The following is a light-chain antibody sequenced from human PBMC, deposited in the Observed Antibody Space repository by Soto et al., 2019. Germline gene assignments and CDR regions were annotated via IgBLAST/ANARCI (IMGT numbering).Light chain of an antibody. Sequence: NFMLTQPHSMSESPGKTVTISCTRSSGSIASSYVQWYQQHPGSSPHIVIYEDDQRSSGVPDRLSGSIDRSSNSASLTISGLKSEDEADYYCQSYGSDTVIFGGGTKLTVL. J-gene: IGLJ2*01. CDR1: SGSIASSY. CDR3: QSYGSDTVI. CDR2: EDD. V-gene: IGLV6-57*01.